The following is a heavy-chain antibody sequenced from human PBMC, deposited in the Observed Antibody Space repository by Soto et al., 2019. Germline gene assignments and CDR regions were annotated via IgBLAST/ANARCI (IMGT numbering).Heavy chain of an antibody. CDR1: GFSLSNARMG. CDR2: IFSNDEK. CDR3: ARIRMTTVTTYTNALAC. J-gene: IGHJ4*02. D-gene: IGHD4-17*01. V-gene: IGHV2-26*01. Sequence: QVTLKESGPVLVKPTETLTLTCTVSGFSLSNARMGVSWIRQPPGKALEWLAHIFSNDEKSYSTSLKSRLTISKDTSKSPVVRTMTNMDPVDTATYYCARIRMTTVTTYTNALACWGQGTLVTVSS.